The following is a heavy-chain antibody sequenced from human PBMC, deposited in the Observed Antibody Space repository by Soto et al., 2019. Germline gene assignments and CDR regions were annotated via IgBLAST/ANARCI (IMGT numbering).Heavy chain of an antibody. J-gene: IGHJ6*02. CDR2: IIPIFGTA. CDR1: GGTFSSYA. CDR3: AGGYCSGGSCYYYYGMDV. Sequence: SVKVSCKASGGTFSSYAISWVRQAPGQGLEWMGGIIPIFGTANYAQKFQGIFTITADESTSTAYMELSSLRSEDTAVYYCAGGYCSGGSCYYYYGMDVWGQGTTVTVSS. V-gene: IGHV1-69*13. D-gene: IGHD2-15*01.